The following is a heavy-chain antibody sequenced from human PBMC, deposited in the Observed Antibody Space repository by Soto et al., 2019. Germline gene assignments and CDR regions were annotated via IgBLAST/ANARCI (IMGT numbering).Heavy chain of an antibody. CDR2: INHSGST. CDR3: VLRDSSSSYSFDY. Sequence: PSETLSLTCAVYGGSFSGYYWSWIRQPPGKGLEWIGEINHSGSTNYNPSLKSRVTISVDTSKNQFSLTLSSVSAADTAVYYCVLRDSSSSYSFDYCGQGTLVTVSS. D-gene: IGHD6-6*01. J-gene: IGHJ4*02. CDR1: GGSFSGYY. V-gene: IGHV4-34*01.